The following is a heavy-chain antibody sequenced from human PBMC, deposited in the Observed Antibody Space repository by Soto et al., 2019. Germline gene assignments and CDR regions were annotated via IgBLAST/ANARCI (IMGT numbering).Heavy chain of an antibody. CDR3: AKDSPLAVDGLDY. D-gene: IGHD6-19*01. CDR2: ISYDGSNK. J-gene: IGHJ4*02. CDR1: GFTISSYG. V-gene: IGHV3-30*18. Sequence: PGGSLRLSCAASGFTISSYGMHWVRQAPGKGLEWVAVISYDGSNKYYADSVKGRFTISRDNSKNTLYLQMNSLRAEDTAVYYCAKDSPLAVDGLDYWGQGTLVNVSS.